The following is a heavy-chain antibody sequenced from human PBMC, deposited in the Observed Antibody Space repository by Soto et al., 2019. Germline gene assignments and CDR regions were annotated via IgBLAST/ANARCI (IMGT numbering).Heavy chain of an antibody. D-gene: IGHD3-10*01. J-gene: IGHJ4*02. Sequence: GGSLRLSCAASGFTFSSYGMHWVRQAPGKGLEWVAVISYDGSNKYYADSVKGRFTISRDNSKNTLYLQMNSLRAEDTAVYYCAKIGWPDYYGSGSYLDYWGQGTLVTVSS. CDR3: AKIGWPDYYGSGSYLDY. CDR1: GFTFSSYG. V-gene: IGHV3-30*18. CDR2: ISYDGSNK.